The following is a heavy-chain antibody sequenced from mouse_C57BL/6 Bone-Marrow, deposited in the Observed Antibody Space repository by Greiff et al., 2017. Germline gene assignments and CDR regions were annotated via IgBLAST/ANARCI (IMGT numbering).Heavy chain of an antibody. V-gene: IGHV3-6*01. D-gene: IGHD3-2*02. J-gene: IGHJ3*01. CDR3: ARTAQATIAY. CDR2: ISDDGSN. Sequence: EVQLVESGPGLVKPSQSLSLTCSVTGYSITSGYYWNWIRQFPGNKLEWMGYISDDGSNNYNPSLKNRNSITRDTSKDQFFLKLNSVTTEDTATYYCARTAQATIAYWGQGTLVTVSA. CDR1: GYSITSGYY.